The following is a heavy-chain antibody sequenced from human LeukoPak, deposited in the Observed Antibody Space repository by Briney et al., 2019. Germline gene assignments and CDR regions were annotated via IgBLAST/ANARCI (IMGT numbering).Heavy chain of an antibody. V-gene: IGHV1-2*02. J-gene: IGHJ3*02. Sequence: ASVKVSCKASGYTFTAYSMHWVRQAPGQGLEWMGWINPNSGGTNYAQKFQGRVTMTRDTSITTAYMELSRLRSDDTAVYCCARDLDYCGSGSFFNIWGQGTMVTVSS. CDR1: GYTFTAYS. CDR2: INPNSGGT. D-gene: IGHD3-10*01. CDR3: ARDLDYCGSGSFFNI.